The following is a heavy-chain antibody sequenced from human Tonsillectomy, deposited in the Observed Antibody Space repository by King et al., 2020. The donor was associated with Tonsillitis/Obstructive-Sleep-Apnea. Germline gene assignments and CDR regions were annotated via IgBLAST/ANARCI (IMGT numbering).Heavy chain of an antibody. CDR3: ARGTRGQQQFDY. CDR1: GGSFSDYY. D-gene: IGHD6-13*01. CDR2: INHSGRT. Sequence: VQLQQGGAGLLKPSETLSLTCAVYGGSFSDYYWSWIRQPPGKGLEWIGEINHSGRTNSNPSLKSRVKRSVDTSKNQYSLKLSSVTAADTAVYYCARGTRGQQQFDYWGQGTPVTVSS. J-gene: IGHJ4*02. V-gene: IGHV4-34*01.